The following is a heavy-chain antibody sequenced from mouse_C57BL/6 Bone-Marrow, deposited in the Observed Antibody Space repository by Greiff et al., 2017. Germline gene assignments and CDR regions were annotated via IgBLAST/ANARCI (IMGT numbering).Heavy chain of an antibody. D-gene: IGHD1-1*01. V-gene: IGHV1-18*01. CDR3: ARRYYGSSPYWYFDV. Sequence: VQLQQSGPELVKPGASVKIPCKASGYTFTDYNMDWVKQSHGESLEWIGDINPNNGGTIYNQKFKGKATLTVDKSSSTAYMELRSLTSEDTAVYYCARRYYGSSPYWYFDVWGTGTTVTVSS. CDR1: GYTFTDYN. CDR2: INPNNGGT. J-gene: IGHJ1*03.